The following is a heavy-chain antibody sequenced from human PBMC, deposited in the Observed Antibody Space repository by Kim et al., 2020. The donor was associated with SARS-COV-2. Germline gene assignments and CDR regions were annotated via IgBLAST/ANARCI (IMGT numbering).Heavy chain of an antibody. CDR2: IDPSDSYT. J-gene: IGHJ3*02. D-gene: IGHD3-10*02. V-gene: IGHV5-10-1*01. Sequence: GASLKISCQGSGYTFITYWISWVRQMPGKGLEWMGRIDPSDSYTNYSPSFQGHVTMSADKSISTAYLQWSSLKASDTAMYYCARLTMSGFTTNAFEIWGQGTMVSVSS. CDR3: ARLTMSGFTTNAFEI. CDR1: GYTFITYW.